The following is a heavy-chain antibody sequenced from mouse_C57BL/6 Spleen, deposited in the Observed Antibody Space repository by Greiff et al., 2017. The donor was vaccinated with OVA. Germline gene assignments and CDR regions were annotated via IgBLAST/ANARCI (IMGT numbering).Heavy chain of an antibody. V-gene: IGHV1-26*01. J-gene: IGHJ2*01. D-gene: IGHD2-4*01. CDR3: ARGIYYDYYFDY. CDR2: INPNNGGT. Sequence: EVKLQQSGPELVKPGASVKISCKASGYTFTDYYMNWVKQSHGKSLEWIGDINPNNGGTSYNQKFKGKATLTVDKSSSTAYMELRSLTSEDSAVYYCARGIYYDYYFDYWGQGTTLTVSS. CDR1: GYTFTDYY.